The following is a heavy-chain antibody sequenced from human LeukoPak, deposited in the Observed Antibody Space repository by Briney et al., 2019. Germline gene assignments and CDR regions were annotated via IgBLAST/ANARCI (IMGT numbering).Heavy chain of an antibody. Sequence: SETLSLTCTVSGGSISSYYWSWIRQPPGKGLEWIGYIYYSGSTNYNPSLKSRVTISVDTSKNQFSLKLSSVTAADTAVYYCARLRVAAAANWFDPWGQGTLVTVSS. CDR3: ARLRVAAAANWFDP. J-gene: IGHJ5*02. CDR1: GGSISSYY. V-gene: IGHV4-59*01. D-gene: IGHD6-13*01. CDR2: IYYSGST.